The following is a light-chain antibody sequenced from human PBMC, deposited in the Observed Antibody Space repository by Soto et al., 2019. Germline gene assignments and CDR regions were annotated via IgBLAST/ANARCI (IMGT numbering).Light chain of an antibody. J-gene: IGLJ2*01. CDR2: EVS. CDR1: SSDVGSYDL. CDR3: CSYAGSNSLPVV. V-gene: IGLV2-23*02. Sequence: QSVLTQPASVSGSPGQSITISCTGTSSDVGSYDLVSWYQQHPGKAPRLMIFEVSRRPSGVPDRFSGSKSGNTASLTISGLQAEDEADYCCCSYAGSNSLPVVFGGGTKVTVL.